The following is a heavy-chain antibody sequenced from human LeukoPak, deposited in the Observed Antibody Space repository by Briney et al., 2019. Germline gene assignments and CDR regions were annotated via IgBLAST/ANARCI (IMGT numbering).Heavy chain of an antibody. D-gene: IGHD3-10*01. V-gene: IGHV1-8*03. Sequence: VASVKVSCKASGYTFTSYDINWVRQAPGQGLEWMGWMNPNSGNTGYAQKFQGRVTITRNTSISTAYMELSSLRSEDTAVYYCARDPGTMVRGSRRGYDGNYYYMDVWGKGTTVTISS. CDR1: GYTFTSYD. J-gene: IGHJ6*03. CDR3: ARDPGTMVRGSRRGYDGNYYYMDV. CDR2: MNPNSGNT.